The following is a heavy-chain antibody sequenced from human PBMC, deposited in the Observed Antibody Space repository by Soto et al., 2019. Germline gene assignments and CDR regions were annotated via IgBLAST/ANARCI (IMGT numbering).Heavy chain of an antibody. J-gene: IGHJ4*02. CDR1: GFTFRTYA. D-gene: IGHD3-16*01. Sequence: EVQVLESGGGLVQPGGSLRLSCAASGFTFRTYAMSWVRQAPGKGLEWVSTISGSGGSTKYADSVKGRFTVSRDNSKNTVFLKMSSLRAEDTDVYYCSNMRGMQVWEYYLDYWGQGTLVTVSS. CDR3: SNMRGMQVWEYYLDY. CDR2: ISGSGGST. V-gene: IGHV3-23*01.